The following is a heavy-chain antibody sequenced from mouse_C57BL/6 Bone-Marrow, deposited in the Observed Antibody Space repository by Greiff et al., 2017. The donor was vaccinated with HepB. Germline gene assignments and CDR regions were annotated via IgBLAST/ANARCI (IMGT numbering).Heavy chain of an antibody. Sequence: DVKLVESGGGLVKPGGSLKLSCAASGFTFSDYGMHWVRQAPEKGLEWVAYISSGSSTIYYADTVKGRFTISRDNAKNTLFLQMTSLRSEDTAMYYCARPAPYYFDYWGQGTTLTVSS. CDR2: ISSGSSTI. CDR1: GFTFSDYG. CDR3: ARPAPYYFDY. J-gene: IGHJ2*01. V-gene: IGHV5-17*01.